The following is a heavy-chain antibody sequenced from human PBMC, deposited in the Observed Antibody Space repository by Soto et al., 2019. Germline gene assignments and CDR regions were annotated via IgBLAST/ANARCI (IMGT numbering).Heavy chain of an antibody. CDR2: ISAYNGNT. Sequence: ASVKVSCKASGYTFTSYGISWVRQAPGQGLEWMGWISAYNGNTNYAQKLQGRVTMTTDTSTSTAYMELRSLRSDDTAAYYCARGSARPEYYYYGMDVWGQGTTGTVSS. CDR1: GYTFTSYG. V-gene: IGHV1-18*01. CDR3: ARGSARPEYYYYGMDV. D-gene: IGHD6-6*01. J-gene: IGHJ6*02.